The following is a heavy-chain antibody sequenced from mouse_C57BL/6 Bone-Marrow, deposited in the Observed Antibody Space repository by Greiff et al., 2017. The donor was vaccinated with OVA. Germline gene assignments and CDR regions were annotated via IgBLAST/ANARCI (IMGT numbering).Heavy chain of an antibody. D-gene: IGHD2-5*01. J-gene: IGHJ4*01. CDR1: GYTITDYE. V-gene: IGHV1-15*01. Sequence: QVQLKESGAELVRPGASVTLSCKASGYTITDYEMHWVKQTPVHGLEWIGAIDPETGGTAYNQKFKGKAILTADKSSSTAYMELRSLTSEDSAVYYCTRGYSNYYAMDYWGQGTSVTVSS. CDR2: IDPETGGT. CDR3: TRGYSNYYAMDY.